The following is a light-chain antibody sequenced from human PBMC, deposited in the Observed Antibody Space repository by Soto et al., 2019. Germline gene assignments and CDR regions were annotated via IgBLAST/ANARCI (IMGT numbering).Light chain of an antibody. J-gene: IGLJ3*02. Sequence: QLVLTQSPSASASLGASVKLTCTLSRGHSTYAIAWHQQQPEKGPRYLMKLNSDGSHTKGDGIPDRFSGSSSGAERYLTISSLQSEDEADYYCQTWVTGPPWVFGGGTKVTVL. CDR1: RGHSTYA. V-gene: IGLV4-69*01. CDR3: QTWVTGPPWV. CDR2: LNSDGSH.